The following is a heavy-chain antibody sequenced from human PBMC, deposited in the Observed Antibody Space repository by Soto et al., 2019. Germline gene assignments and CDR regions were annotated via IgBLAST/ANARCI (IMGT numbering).Heavy chain of an antibody. CDR2: IYYSGST. V-gene: IGHV4-39*01. Sequence: SETLSLTCTVSGGSISSSSYYWGWIRQPPGKGLEWIGSIYYSGSTYYNPSLKSRVTISVDTSKNQFSLKLSSVTATDTAVYYCASFPAGIAVAGFDYWGQGTLVTVSS. D-gene: IGHD6-19*01. CDR3: ASFPAGIAVAGFDY. J-gene: IGHJ4*02. CDR1: GGSISSSSYY.